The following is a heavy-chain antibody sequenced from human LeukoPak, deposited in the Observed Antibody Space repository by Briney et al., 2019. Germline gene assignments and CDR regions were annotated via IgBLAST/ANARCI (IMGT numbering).Heavy chain of an antibody. V-gene: IGHV4-34*01. Sequence: PSETLSLTCAVYGGSFSGYYWSWIRQPPGKGLEWIGEINHSGSTNYNPSLKSRVTISVDTSKNQLSLKLSSVTAADTAVYYCARGPNWFDPWGQGTLVTASS. J-gene: IGHJ5*02. CDR3: ARGPNWFDP. CDR2: INHSGST. CDR1: GGSFSGYY.